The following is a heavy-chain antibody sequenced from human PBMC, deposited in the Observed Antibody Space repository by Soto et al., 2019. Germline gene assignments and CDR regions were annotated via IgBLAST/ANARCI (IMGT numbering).Heavy chain of an antibody. CDR1: GYTFTSYG. J-gene: IGHJ4*02. CDR2: INAYNGNT. CDR3: ARDQAMAQFDY. V-gene: IGHV1-18*01. Sequence: QVQLVQSGAEVKKPGASVKVSCKASGYTFTSYGISWVRQAPGQGLEWMGWINAYNGNTKYAQKLQGRVTMTTDTSPSTAYMELRRLRCDDTAVYYCARDQAMAQFDYWGQGTLVTVSS. D-gene: IGHD5-18*01.